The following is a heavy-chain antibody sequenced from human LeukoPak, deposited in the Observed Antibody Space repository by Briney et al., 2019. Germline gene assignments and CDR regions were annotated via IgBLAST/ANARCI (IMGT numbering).Heavy chain of an antibody. CDR2: VNPNSGGT. CDR3: ARVHTGAPLDY. D-gene: IGHD7-27*01. Sequence: ASVRVSCKASGYTFTGYYMHWVRQAPGQGLEWMGWVNPNSGGTNYAQRFQGRVTMTRDTSISTAYMELSRLRSDDTAVYYCARVHTGAPLDYWGQGTLVTVSS. CDR1: GYTFTGYY. V-gene: IGHV1-2*02. J-gene: IGHJ4*02.